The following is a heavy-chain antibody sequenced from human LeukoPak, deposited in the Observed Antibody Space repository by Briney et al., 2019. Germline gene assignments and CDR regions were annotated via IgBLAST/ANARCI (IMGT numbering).Heavy chain of an antibody. J-gene: IGHJ4*02. Sequence: PSETLSLTCSVSGGSIGSSSYYWGWIRQPPGKGLEWIGNVYYSGSTYYDPSLKSRVTISVDTSKNQFSLKLSSVTAADTAVYYCARRRGYDHFDYWGQGTLVTVSS. CDR2: VYYSGST. CDR3: ARRRGYDHFDY. V-gene: IGHV4-39*01. D-gene: IGHD5-12*01. CDR1: GGSIGSSSYY.